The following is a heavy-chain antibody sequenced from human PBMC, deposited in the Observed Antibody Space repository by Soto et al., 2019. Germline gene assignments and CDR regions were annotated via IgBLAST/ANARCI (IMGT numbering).Heavy chain of an antibody. CDR2: IYYTGTT. CDR1: GGSISSSTYH. J-gene: IGHJ4*02. CDR3: SRERESASEH. Sequence: SETLSLTCTVSGGSISSSTYHWAWIRQPPGKGLEWIASIYYTGTTYYSPSLKSRVTISVDTSKNHFSLKLSSVTAADTAVYYCSRERESASEHWGQGTLVTVSS. V-gene: IGHV4-39*02.